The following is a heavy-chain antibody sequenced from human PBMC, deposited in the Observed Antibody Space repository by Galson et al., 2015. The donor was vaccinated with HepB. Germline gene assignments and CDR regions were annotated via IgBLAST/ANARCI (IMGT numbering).Heavy chain of an antibody. CDR2: INPNSGGT. J-gene: IGHJ5*02. CDR3: ARDKRWLRLSIYWFDP. D-gene: IGHD5-24*01. CDR1: GYTFTGYY. Sequence: SVKVSCKASGYTFTGYYMHWVRQAPGQGLEWMGWINPNSGGTNYAQKFQGRVTMTRDTSISTAYMELSRLRSDDTAVYYCARDKRWLRLSIYWFDPWGQGTLVTVSS. V-gene: IGHV1-2*02.